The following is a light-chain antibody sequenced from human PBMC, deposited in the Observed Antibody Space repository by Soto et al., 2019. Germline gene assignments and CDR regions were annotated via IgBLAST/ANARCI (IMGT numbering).Light chain of an antibody. Sequence: EIVLTQSPGTLSLSPGERATLSCRASQSVSSSFLAWYQQKPGQAPRLLIYGASNRATGIPDRFSGSGSGTDFTLTISRLDPEDFAVYYCQQYGTTPYTFGQGTKLEIK. J-gene: IGKJ2*01. CDR2: GAS. CDR1: QSVSSSF. CDR3: QQYGTTPYT. V-gene: IGKV3-20*01.